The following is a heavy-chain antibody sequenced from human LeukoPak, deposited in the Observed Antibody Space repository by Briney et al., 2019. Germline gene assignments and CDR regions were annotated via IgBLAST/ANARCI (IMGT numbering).Heavy chain of an antibody. D-gene: IGHD6-13*01. Sequence: SETLSLTCTVSGGSIRNYYLSWIRQPPGKGLEWIGYIYYSGSTNYNPSLKSRVTISVDTSKKQLSLQLSSVTAADTAVYYCAGLRSAGFDYWGQGVLVTVSS. CDR3: AGLRSAGFDY. CDR2: IYYSGST. V-gene: IGHV4-59*08. J-gene: IGHJ4*01. CDR1: GGSIRNYY.